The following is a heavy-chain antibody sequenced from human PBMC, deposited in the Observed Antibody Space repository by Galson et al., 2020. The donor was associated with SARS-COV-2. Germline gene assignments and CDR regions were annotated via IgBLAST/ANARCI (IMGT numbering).Heavy chain of an antibody. Sequence: GESLKISCKGSGYSFASYWIVWVRQMPRKGLEWMGIIYPGDSDTKYSPSFQGQVTIAADTSISTAYLQWNSLKASDTAMYYCARRAGTYSGWYFDLWGRGTLVTVSS. CDR2: IYPGDSDT. CDR3: ARRAGTYSGWYFDL. J-gene: IGHJ2*01. CDR1: GYSFASYW. D-gene: IGHD1-26*01. V-gene: IGHV5-51*01.